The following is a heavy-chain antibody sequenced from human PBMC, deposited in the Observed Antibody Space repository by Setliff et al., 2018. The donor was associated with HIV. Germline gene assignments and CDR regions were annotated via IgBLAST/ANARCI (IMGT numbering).Heavy chain of an antibody. V-gene: IGHV1-18*04. Sequence: ASVKVSCKASGGTFRSHEISWVRQTPGRGLEWMAWINVGNGNTKTAQKFQDRLTMTTDTSPTTASMELRSLRTDDTAVYYCVRGHCNSDKCWYTWFDPWGQGTLVTVSS. D-gene: IGHD2-2*01. CDR3: VRGHCNSDKCWYTWFDP. CDR2: INVGNGNT. CDR1: GGTFRSHE. J-gene: IGHJ5*02.